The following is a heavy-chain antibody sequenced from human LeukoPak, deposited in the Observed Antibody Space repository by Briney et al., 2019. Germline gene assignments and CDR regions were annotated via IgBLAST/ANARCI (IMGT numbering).Heavy chain of an antibody. D-gene: IGHD5-24*01. V-gene: IGHV3-53*05. CDR1: GFTVSSNY. J-gene: IGHJ3*02. CDR3: AKDRGRWLQFDAFDI. CDR2: IYSGGST. Sequence: PGGSLRLSCAASGFTVSSNYMSWVRQAPGKGLEWVSVIYSGGSTYYADSVKGRFTISRDNSKNSLYLQMNSLRTEDTALYYRAKDRGRWLQFDAFDIWGQGTMVTVSS.